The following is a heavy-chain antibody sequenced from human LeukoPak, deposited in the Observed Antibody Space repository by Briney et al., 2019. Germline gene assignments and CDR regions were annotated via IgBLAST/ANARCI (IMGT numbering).Heavy chain of an antibody. J-gene: IGHJ4*02. D-gene: IGHD2-2*01. Sequence: SETLSLTCTVSGGSISSSSYYWGWIRQPPGKGLEWIGSIYYSGSTYYNPSLKSRVTISVDTSKNQFSLKLTSVTAADTAIYYCARHKLSGRAVPAAIDYWGQGTLVTVSS. CDR3: ARHKLSGRAVPAAIDY. CDR1: GGSISSSSYY. V-gene: IGHV4-39*01. CDR2: IYYSGST.